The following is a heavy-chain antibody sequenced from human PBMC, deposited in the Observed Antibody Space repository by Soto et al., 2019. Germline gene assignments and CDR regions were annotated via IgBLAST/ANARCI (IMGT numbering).Heavy chain of an antibody. J-gene: IGHJ4*02. D-gene: IGHD1-26*01. CDR3: AKDILWDPSAGIVGATTNLYFDY. V-gene: IGHV3-23*01. CDR2: ISGSGGST. Sequence: GGSLRLSCAASGFTFSSYAMSWVRQAPGKGLEWVSAISGSGGSTYYADSVKGRFTISRDNSKNTLYLQMNSLRAEDTAVYYCAKDILWDPSAGIVGATTNLYFDYWGQGTLVTVSS. CDR1: GFTFSSYA.